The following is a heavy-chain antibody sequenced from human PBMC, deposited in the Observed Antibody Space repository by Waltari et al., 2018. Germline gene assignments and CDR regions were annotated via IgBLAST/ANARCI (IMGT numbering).Heavy chain of an antibody. CDR3: AREWSSSWYNIPYWYFDL. J-gene: IGHJ2*01. D-gene: IGHD6-13*01. CDR2: IIPIFGTA. Sequence: QVQLVQSGAEVKKPGSSVKVSCKASGGTFSSYAISWVRQAPGQGLEWMGRIIPIFGTASYAQKFQGRVTITADKATSTAYMELSSLRSEDTAVYYCAREWSSSWYNIPYWYFDLWGRGTLVIVSS. V-gene: IGHV1-69*08. CDR1: GGTFSSYA.